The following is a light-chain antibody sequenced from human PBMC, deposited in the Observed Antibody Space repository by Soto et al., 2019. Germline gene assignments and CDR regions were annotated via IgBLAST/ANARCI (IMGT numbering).Light chain of an antibody. CDR1: SSDVGGYNY. CDR3: GSYAGRRNV. Sequence: QSVLTQPPSASGSPGQSVAISCTGTSSDVGGYNYVSWYQQHPGKAPKLMIYEGNKRPSGVPDRFSGSKSGNTASLTVSGLQDDDYADYSCGSYAGRRNVFGTGTKVTVL. CDR2: EGN. J-gene: IGLJ1*01. V-gene: IGLV2-8*01.